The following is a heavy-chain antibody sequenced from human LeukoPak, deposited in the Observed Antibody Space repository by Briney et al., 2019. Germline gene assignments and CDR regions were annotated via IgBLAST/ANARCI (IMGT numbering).Heavy chain of an antibody. V-gene: IGHV3-74*01. CDR3: ARGTEGYTYGEFDS. CDR1: GFTFSNYW. J-gene: IGHJ5*01. CDR2: IKSDGSST. D-gene: IGHD5-18*01. Sequence: GGSLRLSCAASGFTFSNYWMHWVRQAPGKGLVWVSRIKSDGSSTNYADSVKGRFTISRDNAKNTLYLQMNSLRAEDTAMYYCARGTEGYTYGEFDSWGQGTLVTVSS.